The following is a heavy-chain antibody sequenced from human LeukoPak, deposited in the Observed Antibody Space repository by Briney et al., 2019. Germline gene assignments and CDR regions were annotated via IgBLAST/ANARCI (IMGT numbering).Heavy chain of an antibody. CDR1: GGSISSYY. V-gene: IGHV4-59*01. D-gene: IGHD3-22*01. Sequence: SETLSLTCTVSGGSISSYYWSWIRQPPGKGLERIGYIYYSGSTNYNPSLKSRVTISVDTSKNQFSLKLSSVTAADTAVYYCARGAITIHSSGRDYYMDVWGKGTTVTVSS. CDR3: ARGAITIHSSGRDYYMDV. J-gene: IGHJ6*03. CDR2: IYYSGST.